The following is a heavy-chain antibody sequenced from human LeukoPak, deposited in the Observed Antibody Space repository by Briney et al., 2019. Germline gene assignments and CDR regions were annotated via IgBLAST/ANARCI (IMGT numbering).Heavy chain of an antibody. CDR1: GFTVSSNY. Sequence: GGSLRLSCAASGFTVSSNYMSWVRQAPGKGLERVSVIYSGGSTYYADSVKGRFTISRDNSKNTLYLQMNSLRAEDTAVYYCTTDIMGELLLDYFDYWGQGTLVTVSS. J-gene: IGHJ4*02. D-gene: IGHD1-26*01. V-gene: IGHV3-53*01. CDR3: TTDIMGELLLDYFDY. CDR2: IYSGGST.